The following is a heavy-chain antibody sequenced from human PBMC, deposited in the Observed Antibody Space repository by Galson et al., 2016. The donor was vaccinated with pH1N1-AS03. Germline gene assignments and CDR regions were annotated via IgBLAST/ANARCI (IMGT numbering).Heavy chain of an antibody. V-gene: IGHV3-7*03. CDR3: GRELWGGCEY. CDR1: GFSFSTYW. J-gene: IGHJ4*02. Sequence: SLRLSCAASGFSFSTYWMSWVRQAPGKGPEWVANIHPDGSEKYYGDSVKGRFTISRDNAKNSLDLQMNSLRAEDTAVYYCGRELWGGCEYWGQGILVTVSS. D-gene: IGHD3-3*01. CDR2: IHPDGSEK.